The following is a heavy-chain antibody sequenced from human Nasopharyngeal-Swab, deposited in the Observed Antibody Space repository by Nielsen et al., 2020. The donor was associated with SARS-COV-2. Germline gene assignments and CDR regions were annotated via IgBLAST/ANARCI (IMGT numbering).Heavy chain of an antibody. D-gene: IGHD3-3*01. CDR3: ARNNYDFWSGHWFDP. CDR2: IYYSGST. Sequence: PPSLDCTVGGGSISSYYWSWIRQPPGKGLEWIGYIYYSGSTNYNPSLKSRVTISVDTSKNQFSLKLSSVTAADTAVYYCARNNYDFWSGHWFDPWGQGTLVTVSS. J-gene: IGHJ5*02. V-gene: IGHV4-59*01. CDR1: GGSISSYY.